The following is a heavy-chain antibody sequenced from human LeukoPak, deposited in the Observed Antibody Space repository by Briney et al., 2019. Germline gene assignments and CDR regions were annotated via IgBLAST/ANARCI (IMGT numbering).Heavy chain of an antibody. CDR3: AKGGGAAAFDF. V-gene: IGHV3-23*01. D-gene: IGHD6-25*01. Sequence: GGSLRLSCAASGFTFSSYGFHWVRQAPGKGLEWVSDIGGSGDSTNYADSVKGRFTISRDNSKNTLFLQMNSLRADDTALYYCAKGGGAAAFDFWGQGTLVTVSS. CDR2: IGGSGDST. CDR1: GFTFSSYG. J-gene: IGHJ4*02.